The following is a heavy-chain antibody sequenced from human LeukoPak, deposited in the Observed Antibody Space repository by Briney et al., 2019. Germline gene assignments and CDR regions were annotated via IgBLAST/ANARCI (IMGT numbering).Heavy chain of an antibody. Sequence: GGSLRLSCAASGFTFKTYAMTWVRQAPGKGLQWVSTIGSSGDTYYPDSVKGRFTISRDNSKNTLYLQMNSLRAEDTAVYYCAKVLRLGELSSYFDYWGQGTLVTVSS. J-gene: IGHJ4*02. CDR1: GFTFKTYA. D-gene: IGHD3-16*02. CDR3: AKVLRLGELSSYFDY. V-gene: IGHV3-23*01. CDR2: IGSSGDT.